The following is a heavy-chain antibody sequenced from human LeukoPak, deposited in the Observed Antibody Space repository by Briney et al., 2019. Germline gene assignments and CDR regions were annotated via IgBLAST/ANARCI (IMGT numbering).Heavy chain of an antibody. D-gene: IGHD3-3*01. CDR1: GGSINSGGYY. V-gene: IGHV4-30-2*01. J-gene: IGHJ5*02. CDR2: IYHSGTT. Sequence: KTSETLSLTCTVSGGSINSGGYYWTWIRQPPGKGLEWIGYIYHSGTTYYNPSLKSRVTISVDRSKNQFSLKLSSVTAADTAVYYCARQGRDVLRFLEWLLPSVDPWGQGTLVTVSS. CDR3: ARQGRDVLRFLEWLLPSVDP.